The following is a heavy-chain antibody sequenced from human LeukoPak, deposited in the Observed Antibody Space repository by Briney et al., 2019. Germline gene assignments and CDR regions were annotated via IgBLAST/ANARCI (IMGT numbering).Heavy chain of an antibody. V-gene: IGHV5-51*01. CDR3: ARSLNVYDSSGYYPDY. J-gene: IGHJ4*02. CDR2: SYPGDSDT. CDR1: GYSFTSYW. D-gene: IGHD3-22*01. Sequence: GESLKISCKGSGYSFTSYWIGWVRQMPGKGLEWMGISYPGDSDTRYSPSFQGQVTISADKSISTAYLQWSSLKASDTAMYYCARSLNVYDSSGYYPDYWGQGTLVTVSS.